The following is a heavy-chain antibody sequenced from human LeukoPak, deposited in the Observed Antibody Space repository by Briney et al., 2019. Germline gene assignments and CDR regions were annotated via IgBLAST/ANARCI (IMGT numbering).Heavy chain of an antibody. V-gene: IGHV4-61*02. CDR3: ARSSRLGVPAPYYYYMDV. J-gene: IGHJ6*03. Sequence: SETLSLTCTVSGGSISSGSYYWSWIRQPAGKGLEWIGRIHTSGSTNYNPSLKSRVTMSVDTSKNHFSLKVSSVTAADTAVYYCARSSRLGVPAPYYYYMDVWGEGTTVTISS. CDR1: GGSISSGSYY. CDR2: IHTSGST. D-gene: IGHD2-2*01.